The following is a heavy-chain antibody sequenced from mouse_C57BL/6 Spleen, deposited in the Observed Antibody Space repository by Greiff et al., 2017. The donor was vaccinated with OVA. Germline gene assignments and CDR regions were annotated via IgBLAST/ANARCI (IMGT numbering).Heavy chain of an antibody. J-gene: IGHJ2*01. CDR1: GYTFTDYY. CDR3: ARGYDYDRGYVDY. D-gene: IGHD2-4*01. CDR2: INPYNGGT. Sequence: EVKLMESGPVLVKPGASVKMSCKASGYTFTDYYMNWVKQSHGKSLEWIGVINPYNGGTSYKQKFKGKATLTVDKSSSTAYMELNSLTSEDSAVYYCARGYDYDRGYVDYWGQGTTLTVSS. V-gene: IGHV1-19*01.